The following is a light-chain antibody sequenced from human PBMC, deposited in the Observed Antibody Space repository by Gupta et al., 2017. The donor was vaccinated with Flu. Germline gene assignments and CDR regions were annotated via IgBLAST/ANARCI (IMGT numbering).Light chain of an antibody. V-gene: IGLV1-44*01. Sequence: QSELTQSPSASGTPGQRVTISCFGSSSNIGTNTVNWYQQFPGTAPRLLIYYNNMRPSGLPGRFSGSKSGTSASLAISGLQSEDEADYYCAAWGDSLNGLVFGGGTKLTVL. CDR1: SSNIGTNT. J-gene: IGLJ3*02. CDR2: YNN. CDR3: AAWGDSLNGLV.